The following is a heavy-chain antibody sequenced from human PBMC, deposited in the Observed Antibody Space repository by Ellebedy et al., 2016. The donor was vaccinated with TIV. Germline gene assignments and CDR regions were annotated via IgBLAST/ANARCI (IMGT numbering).Heavy chain of an antibody. CDR1: GFTFSSYS. CDR3: ARDLVGCSSTSCPSNSYGLPPPGYFDY. Sequence: GESLKISXAASGFTFSSYSMNWVRQAPGKGLEWVSYISSSSSTIYYADSVKGRFTISRDNAKNSLYLQMNSLRDEDTAVYYCARDLVGCSSTSCPSNSYGLPPPGYFDYWGQGTLVTVSS. D-gene: IGHD2-2*01. CDR2: ISSSSSTI. V-gene: IGHV3-48*02. J-gene: IGHJ4*02.